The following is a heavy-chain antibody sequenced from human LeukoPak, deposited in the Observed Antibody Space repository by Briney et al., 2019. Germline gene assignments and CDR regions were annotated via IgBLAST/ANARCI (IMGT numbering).Heavy chain of an antibody. Sequence: SETLSLTCTVSGGSISSGSYDWYWIRQPAGKGLEWIGHIYTSGSSNYSPSLKSRVTISVDTSKNQFSLKLTSVTAADTAVYYCARDRITFGGVIDNAFDIWGQGTMVTVSS. J-gene: IGHJ3*02. CDR3: ARDRITFGGVIDNAFDI. CDR1: GGSISSGSYD. D-gene: IGHD3-16*02. CDR2: IYTSGSS. V-gene: IGHV4-61*09.